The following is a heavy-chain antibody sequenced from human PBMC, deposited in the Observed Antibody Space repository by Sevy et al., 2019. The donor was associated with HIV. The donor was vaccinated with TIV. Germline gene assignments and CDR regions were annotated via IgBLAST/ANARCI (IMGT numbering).Heavy chain of an antibody. V-gene: IGHV3-23*01. CDR3: ARNSSSDGMDV. CDR2: ISGSGGVP. CDR1: GFTFNNFA. J-gene: IGHJ6*02. D-gene: IGHD2-2*01. Sequence: GGSLRLSCAASGFTFNNFAMSWVRQAPGKGLEWVSAISGSGGVPYYAASVKGRFTNSRDNSKKTLYLQMNSLRAEDTAVYRCARNSSSDGMDVWGQGTTVTVSS.